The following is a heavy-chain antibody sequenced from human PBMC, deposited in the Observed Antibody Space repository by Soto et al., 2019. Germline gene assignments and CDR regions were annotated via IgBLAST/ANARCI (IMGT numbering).Heavy chain of an antibody. V-gene: IGHV3-11*05. CDR3: ARGGGSNSRNCDPGNCHNWFDS. CDR2: IGRDSGYI. D-gene: IGHD3-9*01. CDR1: GFTFSDSY. Sequence: GGSLRLSCGGSGFTFSDSYMSWIRQAPGKGLEWVSYIGRDSGYINYADSVKGRFTISRDNSKNSAFLQMNSLRPEDTAVYYCARGGGSNSRNCDPGNCHNWFDSWGQGTLVTVSS. J-gene: IGHJ5*01.